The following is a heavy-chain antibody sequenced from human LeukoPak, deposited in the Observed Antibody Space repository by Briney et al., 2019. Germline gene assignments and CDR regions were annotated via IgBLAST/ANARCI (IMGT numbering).Heavy chain of an antibody. CDR3: ARDVHGDYLK. D-gene: IGHD4-17*01. J-gene: IGHJ4*02. CDR2: IYSGGST. V-gene: IGHV3-53*01. Sequence: GVSLRLSCAASGFTVSSNYMSGVRQAPGKGLEWVSVIYSGGSTYYADSVKGRFTISRDNSKNTLYLQMNSLRAEDTAVYYCARDVHGDYLKWGQGTLVTVSS. CDR1: GFTVSSNY.